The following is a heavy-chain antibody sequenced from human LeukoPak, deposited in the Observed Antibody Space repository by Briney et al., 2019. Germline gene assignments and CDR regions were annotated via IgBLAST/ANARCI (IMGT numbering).Heavy chain of an antibody. D-gene: IGHD3-3*01. V-gene: IGHV1-8*01. J-gene: IGHJ6*02. CDR3: ARSYDFWSGYPGLNFYYYYGMDV. CDR2: MNPNSGNT. Sequence: GASVKVSCKASGYTFTSYDINWVRQAPGQGLEWMGWMNPNSGNTGYAQKFQGRVTMTRNTSISTAYMELSSLRSEDTAVYYCARSYDFWSGYPGLNFYYYYGMDVWGQGTTVTVSS. CDR1: GYTFTSYD.